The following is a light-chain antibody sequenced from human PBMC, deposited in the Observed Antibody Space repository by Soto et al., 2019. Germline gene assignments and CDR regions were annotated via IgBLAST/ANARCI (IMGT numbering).Light chain of an antibody. J-gene: IGLJ2*01. Sequence: QSALTQPPSASGSPGQSVTISCTGTSRDIGGYDFVSWYQQHPGKAPKLLIYDVIKRPSGVPDRFSGSKSGNTASLTVSGLQTDDAADYYCSSYGGSNNGLFGGGTQLTVL. CDR2: DVI. CDR1: SRDIGGYDF. CDR3: SSYGGSNNGL. V-gene: IGLV2-8*01.